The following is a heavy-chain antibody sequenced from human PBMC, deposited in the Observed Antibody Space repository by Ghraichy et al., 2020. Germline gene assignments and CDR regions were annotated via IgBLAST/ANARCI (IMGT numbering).Heavy chain of an antibody. J-gene: IGHJ4*02. Sequence: GGSLRLSCAASGFTFSSYSMNWVRQAPGKGLEWVSSISSSSSYIYYADSVKGRFTISRDNAKNSLYLQMNSLRAEDTAVYYCARDLTLVRGVIIYFDYWGQGTLVTVSS. CDR1: GFTFSSYS. D-gene: IGHD3-10*01. V-gene: IGHV3-21*01. CDR3: ARDLTLVRGVIIYFDY. CDR2: ISSSSSYI.